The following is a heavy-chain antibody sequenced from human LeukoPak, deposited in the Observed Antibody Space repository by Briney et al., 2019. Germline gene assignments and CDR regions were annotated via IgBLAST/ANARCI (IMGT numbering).Heavy chain of an antibody. J-gene: IGHJ4*02. V-gene: IGHV3-30*18. CDR2: ISYDVGKK. D-gene: IGHD3-22*01. CDR3: AKDDYYDTSGYRD. Sequence: QHGGSLRLSCAASGFTFSSYGMHWVRQAPGKGLGWVAVISYDVGKKYYADSVKGRFTISRDNSKNTLYLQMNSLRAEDTAVYYCAKDDYYDTSGYRDWGQGTLVTVSS. CDR1: GFTFSSYG.